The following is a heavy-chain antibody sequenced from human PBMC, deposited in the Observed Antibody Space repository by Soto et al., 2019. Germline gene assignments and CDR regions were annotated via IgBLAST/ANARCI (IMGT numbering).Heavy chain of an antibody. CDR2: ISYDGSNK. D-gene: IGHD2-2*01. V-gene: IGHV3-30*18. CDR1: GFPFSTYG. CDR3: AKSKYQRFHYGVDV. Sequence: GGSLRLSCAASGFPFSTYGMHWVRQSPGKGLEWVAFISYDGSNKHYADSVKGRLTISRDNSKNTLYLQMNSLRAEDTAVYYCAKSKYQRFHYGVDVWCQGPRVTVSS. J-gene: IGHJ6*02.